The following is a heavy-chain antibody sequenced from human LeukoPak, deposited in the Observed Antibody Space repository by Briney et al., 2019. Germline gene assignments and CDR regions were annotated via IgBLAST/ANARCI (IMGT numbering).Heavy chain of an antibody. D-gene: IGHD1-14*01. J-gene: IGHJ3*02. V-gene: IGHV1-2*02. Sequence: ASVKVSCKASGYTFIDYFIHWMRQTPGQGLEWLGWTNPNSGVTRYAQKFQGRVTLTRDTAAYMELSSLKYDDTAVYYCARAVSGTLGGAFDMWGQGTAVTVSS. CDR3: ARAVSGTLGGAFDM. CDR1: GYTFIDYF. CDR2: TNPNSGVT.